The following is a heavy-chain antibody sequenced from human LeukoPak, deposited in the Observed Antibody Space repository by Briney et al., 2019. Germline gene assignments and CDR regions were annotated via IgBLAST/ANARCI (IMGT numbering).Heavy chain of an antibody. V-gene: IGHV4-59*11. J-gene: IGHJ6*03. D-gene: IGHD2-2*01. CDR1: GVSIKNHY. Sequence: SETLSLTCTVSGVSIKNHYWSWIRQPPGKGLEWIANIYYAGSSNYNPSLKSRVTISVDTSKNQFSLKLSSVTAADTAVYYCARDRIVVAPENYYYYMDVWGKGTTVTVSS. CDR3: ARDRIVVAPENYYYYMDV. CDR2: IYYAGSS.